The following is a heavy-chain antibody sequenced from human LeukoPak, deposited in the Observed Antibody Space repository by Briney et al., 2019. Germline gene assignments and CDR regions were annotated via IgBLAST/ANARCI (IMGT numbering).Heavy chain of an antibody. CDR1: GGSISSYNHF. D-gene: IGHD3-22*01. Sequence: PSETLSLTCTVSGGSISSYNHFWGWIRQPPGKGLEWIGSIYYGGTTYYNPSLKSRVTLSVDTSKNQFSLKLSSVTAADTAVYYCARGRYYYDSSGYYFDYWGQGTLVTVSS. CDR3: ARGRYYYDSSGYYFDY. V-gene: IGHV4-39*07. CDR2: IYYGGTT. J-gene: IGHJ4*02.